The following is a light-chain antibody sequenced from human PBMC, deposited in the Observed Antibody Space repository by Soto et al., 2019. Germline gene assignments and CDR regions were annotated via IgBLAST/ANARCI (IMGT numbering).Light chain of an antibody. Sequence: EIVLTQSPGTLSLSPGERATLSCRASQSVSSNYLAWYQQTPGQTPRLLIYGASSRATGIPDRFSGIGSGTDFTLTISRREPEDFAVFYCQQYGSSPWTFGQGTKVEIK. CDR1: QSVSSNY. V-gene: IGKV3-20*01. CDR3: QQYGSSPWT. J-gene: IGKJ1*01. CDR2: GAS.